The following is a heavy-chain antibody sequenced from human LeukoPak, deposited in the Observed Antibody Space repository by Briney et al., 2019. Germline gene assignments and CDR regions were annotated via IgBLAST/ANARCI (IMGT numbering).Heavy chain of an antibody. Sequence: PGGSLRLSCGVSGFTFSSYWMNWVRQAPGKGLEWVASIKQNGGEKSHVDSVKGRFTISRDNAKNSLYLQMSSLRAEDTAVYYCARDGTAAGLYFDLWGQGTLVTVSS. CDR3: ARDGTAAGLYFDL. CDR1: GFTFSSYW. CDR2: IKQNGGEK. V-gene: IGHV3-7*01. D-gene: IGHD6-13*01. J-gene: IGHJ4*01.